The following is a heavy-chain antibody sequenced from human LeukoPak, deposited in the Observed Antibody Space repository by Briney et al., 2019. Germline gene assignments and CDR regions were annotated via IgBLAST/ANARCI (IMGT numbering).Heavy chain of an antibody. CDR2: ISGSGGST. CDR3: ARDPYCGGDCYPDAFDI. CDR1: GFTFSSYA. J-gene: IGHJ3*02. V-gene: IGHV3-23*01. Sequence: GGSLRLSCAAPGFTFSSYAMSWVRQAPGKGLEWVSAISGSGGSTYYADSVKGRFTISRDNAKNSLYLQMNSLRAEDTAVYYCARDPYCGGDCYPDAFDIWGQGTMVTVSS. D-gene: IGHD2-21*02.